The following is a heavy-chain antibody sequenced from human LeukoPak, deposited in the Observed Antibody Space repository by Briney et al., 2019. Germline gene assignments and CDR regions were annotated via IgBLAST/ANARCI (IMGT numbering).Heavy chain of an antibody. Sequence: GGSLRLSCAASGFTFSSFAMSWVRQAPGKGLEWVSAISGSGGSTYYADSVKGRFTISRDNSKNTLYLQMNSLRAEDTAVYYCAKATPIYYDMTPDHWGQGTLVTVSS. CDR3: AKATPIYYDMTPDH. CDR2: ISGSGGST. D-gene: IGHD3-9*01. V-gene: IGHV3-23*01. J-gene: IGHJ4*02. CDR1: GFTFSSFA.